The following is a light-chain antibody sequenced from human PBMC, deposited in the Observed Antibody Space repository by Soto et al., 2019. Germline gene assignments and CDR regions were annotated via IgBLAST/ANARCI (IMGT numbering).Light chain of an antibody. V-gene: IGKV3-11*01. J-gene: IGKJ4*01. CDR2: GAS. CDR3: QQRSDWPLT. CDR1: QNIGTY. Sequence: IVVTQSPGSLFLSPGERATLSCRASQNIGTYLAWYQQKPGQAPSHLIFGASTMANVVPDMFSGSGSRKDFPLTISRLGPEDFAVYFCQQRSDWPLTFGGGTKVDIK.